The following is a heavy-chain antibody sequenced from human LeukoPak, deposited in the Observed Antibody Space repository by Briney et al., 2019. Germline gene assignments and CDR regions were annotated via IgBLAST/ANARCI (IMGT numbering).Heavy chain of an antibody. Sequence: SETLSLTCAVHGGSFSGYYWSWIRQPPGKGLEWIGEINHSGSTNYNPSLKSRVTISVDTSKNQFSLKLSSVTAADTAVYYCAREPLSGSGYYSFDYWGQGTLVTVSS. V-gene: IGHV4-34*01. CDR2: INHSGST. CDR1: GGSFSGYY. D-gene: IGHD3-22*01. J-gene: IGHJ4*01. CDR3: AREPLSGSGYYSFDY.